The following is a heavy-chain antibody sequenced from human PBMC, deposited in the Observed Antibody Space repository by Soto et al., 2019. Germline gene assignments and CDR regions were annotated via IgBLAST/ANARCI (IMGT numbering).Heavy chain of an antibody. CDR2: INPDGGAK. V-gene: IGHV3-7*05. Sequence: EVHLVESGGGLVQPGGSLRLSCVASGFTFSNYWMTWVRQAPGKGLEWVANINPDGGAKYYVDSVKGRFTLSRDNAKNSLYLQMSSLRAEDTAVYYCAKAFYNGNSDFGYWGQGTLVTVSS. J-gene: IGHJ4*02. CDR3: AKAFYNGNSDFGY. CDR1: GFTFSNYW. D-gene: IGHD3-10*01.